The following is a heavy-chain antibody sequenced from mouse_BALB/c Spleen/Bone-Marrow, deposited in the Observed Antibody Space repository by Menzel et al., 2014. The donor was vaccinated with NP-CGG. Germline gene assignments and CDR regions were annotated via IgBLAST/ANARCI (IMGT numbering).Heavy chain of an antibody. D-gene: IGHD2-10*02. CDR1: GFTFSDYY. J-gene: IGHJ3*01. CDR3: ARHPYGNYGWFAY. V-gene: IGHV5-12*02. CDR2: ISNGGVNT. Sequence: EVQGVESGGGLVQPGGSLKLSCATSGFTFSDYYMYWVRQTPEKRLEWVAFISNGGVNTYYPDTVKGRFTISRDNAENTLYLQMSRLKSEDTAMYYCARHPYGNYGWFAYWGQGTLVTVSA.